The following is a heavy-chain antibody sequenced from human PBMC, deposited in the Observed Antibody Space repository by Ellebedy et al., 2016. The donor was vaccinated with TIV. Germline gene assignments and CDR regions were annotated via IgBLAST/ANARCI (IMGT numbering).Heavy chain of an antibody. J-gene: IGHJ5*02. CDR2: IIGMFGTA. D-gene: IGHD1-1*01. V-gene: IGHV1-69*13. CDR3: ARGGTYMGNWFDP. CDR1: GVTFSSYG. Sequence: ASVKVSCKTSGVTFSSYGISWVRQAPGQGLEWMGGIIGMFGTANYAQKFQGRVTITADESTSTAYMELSSLRSEDTALYYCARGGTYMGNWFDPWGQGTLVTVSS.